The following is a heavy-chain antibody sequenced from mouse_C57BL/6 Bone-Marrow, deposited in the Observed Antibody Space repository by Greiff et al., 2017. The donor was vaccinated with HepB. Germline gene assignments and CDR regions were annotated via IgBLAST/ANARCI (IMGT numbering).Heavy chain of an antibody. CDR1: GYTFTDYA. CDR3: ARGGTTVVAPYAMDY. D-gene: IGHD1-1*01. V-gene: IGHV1-67*01. CDR2: ISTYYGDA. J-gene: IGHJ4*01. Sequence: VQRVESGPELVRPGVSVKISCKGSGYTFTDYAMHWVKQSHAKSLEWIGVISTYYGDASYNQKFKDKATMTVDKSSSTAYMELARPTSEDSAVYYCARGGTTVVAPYAMDYWGQGTSVTVSS.